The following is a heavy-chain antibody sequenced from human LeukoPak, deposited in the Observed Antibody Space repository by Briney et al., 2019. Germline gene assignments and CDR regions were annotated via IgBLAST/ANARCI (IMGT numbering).Heavy chain of an antibody. CDR1: GGSFSGYY. Sequence: SETLSLTCAVYGGSFSGYYWSWIRQPPGKGLEWIGEINHSGSTNYNPSLKSRVTISVDTSKNQFSLKLSSVTAADTAMYYCARGRRWLQSLGLFDYWGQGTLVTVSS. J-gene: IGHJ4*02. CDR3: ARGRRWLQSLGLFDY. V-gene: IGHV4-34*01. D-gene: IGHD5-24*01. CDR2: INHSGST.